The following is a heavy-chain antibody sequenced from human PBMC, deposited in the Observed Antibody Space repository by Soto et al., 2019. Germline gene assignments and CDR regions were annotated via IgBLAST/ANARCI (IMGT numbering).Heavy chain of an antibody. CDR2: ISYDGSNK. V-gene: IGHV3-30-3*01. J-gene: IGHJ4*02. CDR3: AREFVVVVTPPLWLDY. D-gene: IGHD3-22*01. Sequence: PGGSLRLSCAASGFTFSSYAMHWVRQAPGKGLEWVAVISYDGSNKYYADSVKGRFTISRDNSKNTLYLQMNSLRAEDTAVYYCAREFVVVVTPPLWLDYWGQGTLVTVSS. CDR1: GFTFSSYA.